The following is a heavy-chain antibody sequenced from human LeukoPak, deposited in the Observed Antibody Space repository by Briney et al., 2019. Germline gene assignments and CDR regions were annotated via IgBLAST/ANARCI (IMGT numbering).Heavy chain of an antibody. CDR1: GGSFSGYY. CDR2: INHSGST. V-gene: IGHV4-34*01. Sequence: SETLCLTCAVYGGSFSGYYWSWIRQPPGKGLEWIGEINHSGSTNYNPSLKSRVTISVDTSKNQFSLKLSSVTAADTAVYYCARPPYVKGAFDIWGQGTMVTVSS. J-gene: IGHJ3*02. D-gene: IGHD3-16*01. CDR3: ARPPYVKGAFDI.